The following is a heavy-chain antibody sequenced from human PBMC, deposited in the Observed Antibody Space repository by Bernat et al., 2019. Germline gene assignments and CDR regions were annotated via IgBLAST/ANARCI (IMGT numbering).Heavy chain of an antibody. CDR2: MHYGGST. CDR1: GDSLSNYY. J-gene: IGHJ6*03. CDR3: ASVPLVCSDGTCYYYVDV. Sequence: QVQLQESGPGLVKPSETLSLTCTVSGDSLSNYYWSWIRQSPGKGLEWIAYMHYGGSTDYNPSLKSRVTVSVDRSKKQLSLKLSPVTAADTAVYYCASVPLVCSDGTCYYYVDVWGKETTVTVSS. D-gene: IGHD1-1*01. V-gene: IGHV4-59*01.